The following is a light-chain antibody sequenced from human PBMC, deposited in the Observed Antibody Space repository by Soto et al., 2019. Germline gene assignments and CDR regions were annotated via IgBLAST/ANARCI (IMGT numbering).Light chain of an antibody. J-gene: IGKJ4*01. CDR3: LQYNSYPFT. V-gene: IGKV1-17*03. CDR1: QGISNS. Sequence: IQLTQSPSAMSASLGDRVTITCRASQGISNSLAWFQQKPGRVPKRLIYGASTLQSWAPSRFSGSASGAAFTRTTSCLQTEDFATYEGLQYNSYPFTFGGGNTVEIK. CDR2: GAS.